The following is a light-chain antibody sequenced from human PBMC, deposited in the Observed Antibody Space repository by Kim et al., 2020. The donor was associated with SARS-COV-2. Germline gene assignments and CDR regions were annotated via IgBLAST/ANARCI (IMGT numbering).Light chain of an antibody. Sequence: GQSITISCTGTSSDVGGHDYVSWYQQYPGKAPKLMLYGVNKRPSGVSNHFSASKSGNTASLTISGLQAEDEADYYCSSYTSSSFVVFGGGTQLTVL. CDR1: SSDVGGHDY. J-gene: IGLJ2*01. CDR2: GVN. V-gene: IGLV2-14*03. CDR3: SSYTSSSFVV.